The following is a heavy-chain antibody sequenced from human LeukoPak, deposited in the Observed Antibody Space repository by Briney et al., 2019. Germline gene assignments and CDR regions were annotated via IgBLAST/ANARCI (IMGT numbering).Heavy chain of an antibody. V-gene: IGHV1-2*02. CDR3: ARGGFYDGSGYSDY. CDR1: GYIFTGYY. Sequence: ASVKVSCKASGYIFTGYYMHWVRQAPGQGLEWMGWINTNSGGTNYAQKFQGRVTMTSDTSISSAYMELSRLRSDDTAVYFCARGGFYDGSGYSDYWGQGTLVTVSS. CDR2: INTNSGGT. J-gene: IGHJ4*02. D-gene: IGHD3-22*01.